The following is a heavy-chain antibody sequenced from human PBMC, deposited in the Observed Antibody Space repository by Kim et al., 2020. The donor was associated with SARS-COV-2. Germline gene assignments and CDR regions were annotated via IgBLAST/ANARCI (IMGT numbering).Heavy chain of an antibody. Sequence: SETLSLTCTVSGASINTFYWSWFRQAPGKGLEWIGYVFQSGRTKYNPSLKSRVTISLDTAKNQVSLKLKSVTAADTAIYFCARDLGISGTDFHYFYGLDV. CDR3: ARDLGISGTDFHYFYGLDV. CDR1: GASINTFY. V-gene: IGHV4-59*13. D-gene: IGHD1-26*01. J-gene: IGHJ6*01. CDR2: VFQSGRT.